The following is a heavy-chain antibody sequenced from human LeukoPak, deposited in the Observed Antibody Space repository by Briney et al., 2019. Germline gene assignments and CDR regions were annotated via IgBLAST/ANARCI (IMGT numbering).Heavy chain of an antibody. D-gene: IGHD6-13*01. CDR1: GGSISTYY. V-gene: IGHV4-59*08. Sequence: PSETLSLTCTVSGGSISTYYWSWIRQPPGKGQEWIGFIYYTGSTNYNPSLKSRVTISVDTSKNQFSLNLNSVTAADTAVYYCAKSRSSTWYLFDYWGQGTLVTVSS. CDR2: IYYTGST. CDR3: AKSRSSTWYLFDY. J-gene: IGHJ4*02.